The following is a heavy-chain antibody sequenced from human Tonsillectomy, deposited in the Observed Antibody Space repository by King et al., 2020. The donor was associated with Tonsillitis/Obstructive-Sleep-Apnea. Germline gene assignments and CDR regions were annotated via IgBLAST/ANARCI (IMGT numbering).Heavy chain of an antibody. CDR2: IIDSGGT. D-gene: IGHD5-18*01. V-gene: IGHV4-34*01. Sequence: VQLQQWGAGLLKPSETLSLTCAVYGGSFSGYYWSWIRQPPGKGLEWIGEIIDSGGTNYNPSLKSRVSISVDTSKNQFSLNLRSVTAADTAVYHCARGSYSCNAMDVWGQGTTVTVSS. CDR3: ARGSYSCNAMDV. CDR1: GGSFSGYY. J-gene: IGHJ6*02.